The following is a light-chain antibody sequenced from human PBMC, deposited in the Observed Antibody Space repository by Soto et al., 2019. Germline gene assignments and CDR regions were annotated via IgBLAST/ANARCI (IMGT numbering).Light chain of an antibody. CDR2: GAV. CDR3: QQSYSNGRT. V-gene: IGKV1-39*01. J-gene: IGKJ1*01. Sequence: DIQMTQSPSSLSASVGDRVTITCRASQSISTYLNWYQQKSGKAPNLLIHGAVNLRSGVPSRFSGSGSGTDFTLTIRGLQREDFATYYCQQSYSNGRTFGQGTKVEIK. CDR1: QSISTY.